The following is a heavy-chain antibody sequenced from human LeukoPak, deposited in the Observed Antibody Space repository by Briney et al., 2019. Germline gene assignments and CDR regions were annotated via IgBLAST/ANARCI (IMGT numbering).Heavy chain of an antibody. CDR1: GFTFSSYG. Sequence: PGGSLRLSCAASGFTFSSYGMHWVRQAPGKGLEWVAVISYDGSNKYYADSVKGRFTISRDNSKNTLYLQMNSLRAEATAVYYCAKVSGGYDFWAYFDYWGQGTLVTVSS. CDR3: AKVSGGYDFWAYFDY. J-gene: IGHJ4*02. CDR2: ISYDGSNK. V-gene: IGHV3-30*18. D-gene: IGHD3-3*01.